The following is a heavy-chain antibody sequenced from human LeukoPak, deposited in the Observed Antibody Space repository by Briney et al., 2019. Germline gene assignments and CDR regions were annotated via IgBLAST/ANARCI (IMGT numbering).Heavy chain of an antibody. V-gene: IGHV4-39*01. CDR3: ASFWSAGSSEQYYFDY. CDR2: IYYSGST. Sequence: SETLSLTCTVSGGSISSSSYFWGWIRQPPGKGLEWIGSIYYSGSTYYNPSLKSRVTISVDTSKNQFSLKLSSVTAADTAVYYCASFWSAGSSEQYYFDYWGQGTLVTVSS. D-gene: IGHD2-15*01. J-gene: IGHJ4*02. CDR1: GGSISSSSYF.